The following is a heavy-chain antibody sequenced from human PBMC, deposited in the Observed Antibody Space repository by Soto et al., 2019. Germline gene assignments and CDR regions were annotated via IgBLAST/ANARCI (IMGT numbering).Heavy chain of an antibody. CDR2: IVPIFGAA. V-gene: IGHV1-69*13. J-gene: IGHJ4*02. Sequence: SVKVSCKASGGTFSRYALSWVRQAPGQGPEWMGGIVPIFGAANYAQKFQGRVTITADESTSTAYMELRSLRSEDTAVYYCARGIYSDSSGYFFFFWGQGTLVTVSS. CDR3: ARGIYSDSSGYFFFF. D-gene: IGHD3-22*01. CDR1: GGTFSRYA.